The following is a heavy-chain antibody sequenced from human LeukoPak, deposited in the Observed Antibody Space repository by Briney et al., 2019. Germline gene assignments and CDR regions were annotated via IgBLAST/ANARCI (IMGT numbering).Heavy chain of an antibody. CDR2: IIPIFGTA. Sequence: ASVKVSCKASGGTFSSYAISWVRQAPGQGLEWMGGIIPIFGTANYAQKFQGRVTITTDEFTSTAYMELSSLRSEDTAVYYCARTDYYDSSGTLVLGNLFDYWGQGTLVTVSS. D-gene: IGHD3-22*01. V-gene: IGHV1-69*05. CDR3: ARTDYYDSSGTLVLGNLFDY. CDR1: GGTFSSYA. J-gene: IGHJ4*02.